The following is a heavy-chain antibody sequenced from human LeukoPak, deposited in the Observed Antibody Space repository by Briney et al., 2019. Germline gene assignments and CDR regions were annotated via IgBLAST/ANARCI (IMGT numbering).Heavy chain of an antibody. J-gene: IGHJ4*02. CDR2: MNPNSGNT. V-gene: IGHV1-8*01. Sequence: ASVKVSCKASGYTFTSYDINWVRQATGQGLEWMGWMNPNSGNTGYAQKFQGRVTMTRNTSISTAYMELSSLRSEDTAVYYCARGPRITIFGVVTGYYFDYWGQGTLVTVSS. CDR1: GYTFTSYD. D-gene: IGHD3-3*01. CDR3: ARGPRITIFGVVTGYYFDY.